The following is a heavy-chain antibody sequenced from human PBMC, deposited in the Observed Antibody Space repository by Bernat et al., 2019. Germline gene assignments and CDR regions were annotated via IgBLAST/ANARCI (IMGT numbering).Heavy chain of an antibody. Sequence: QVQLVESGGGVVQAGRSLRLSCAASGYTFSKSGMHWVRQAPGKGLEWVAVIWGDGSKKFYADSVKGRFSIPKDDSKNTLYLQMNSLTAEDTAVYYCAKGTSGAGDFDYWGQGALVTVSS. V-gene: IGHV3-33*06. D-gene: IGHD3-3*02. CDR2: IWGDGSKK. CDR1: GYTFSKSG. J-gene: IGHJ4*02. CDR3: AKGTSGAGDFDY.